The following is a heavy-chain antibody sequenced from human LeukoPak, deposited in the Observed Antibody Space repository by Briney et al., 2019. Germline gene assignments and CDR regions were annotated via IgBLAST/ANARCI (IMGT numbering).Heavy chain of an antibody. CDR1: GFTFSNHA. J-gene: IGHJ4*02. D-gene: IGHD2-15*01. V-gene: IGHV3-23*01. CDR3: AKDVVVKRYIDY. CDR2: ISGSGRTT. Sequence: PGGSLRLSCAASGFTFSNHAMSWVRQTPGKGLQRVSVISGSGRTTEYADSVKGRFTISRDNSKNTLSLQMNSLRVEDTAIYYCAKDVVVKRYIDYWGQGTLVTVSS.